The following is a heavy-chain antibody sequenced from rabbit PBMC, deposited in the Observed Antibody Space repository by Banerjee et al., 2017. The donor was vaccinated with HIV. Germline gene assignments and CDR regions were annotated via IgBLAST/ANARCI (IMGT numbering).Heavy chain of an antibody. CDR3: ARDRANDGGCVFGL. D-gene: IGHD5-1*01. CDR2: IVTGGGGST. Sequence: QEQLVESGGGLVQPGGSLKLSCKASGFDFSSYGISWVRQAPGKGLEWIGCIVTGGGGSTAYASWAKGRFTISKTSSTTVTLQMTSLTAADTATYFCARDRANDGGCVFGLWGQGTLVTVS. V-gene: IGHV1S45*01. J-gene: IGHJ4*01. CDR1: GFDFSSYG.